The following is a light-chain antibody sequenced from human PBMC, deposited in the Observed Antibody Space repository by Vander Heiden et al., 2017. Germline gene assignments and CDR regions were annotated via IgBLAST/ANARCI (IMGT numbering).Light chain of an antibody. Sequence: DIQMTQSPSSLSASVGDRVTITCRASQSISSYLNWYQQKPGKAPKLMIYAASSLESGVQSRFSSSGSGTDFTLTISSLQPEDFATYYCRQSYNTTPFTFGRGTKVDIK. CDR1: QSISSY. CDR2: AAS. J-gene: IGKJ3*01. CDR3: RQSYNTTPFT. V-gene: IGKV1-39*01.